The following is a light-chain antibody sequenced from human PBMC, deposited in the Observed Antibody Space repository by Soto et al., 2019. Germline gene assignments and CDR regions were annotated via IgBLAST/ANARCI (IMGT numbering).Light chain of an antibody. V-gene: IGKV1-5*03. CDR1: QTISRW. J-gene: IGKJ5*01. CDR3: QQYNSYSIT. CDR2: KAS. Sequence: DIQMTQSPSTLSGSVGDRFTITCLAIQTISRWLAWYQQKPGKAPKLLIYKASSLESGVPSRFRGSGSGTEFTLTISSLQPDDFETYYCQQYNSYSITFGQGTRLEIK.